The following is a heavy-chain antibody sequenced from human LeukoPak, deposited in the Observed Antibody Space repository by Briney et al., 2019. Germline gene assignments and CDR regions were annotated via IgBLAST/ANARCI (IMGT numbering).Heavy chain of an antibody. D-gene: IGHD1-26*01. CDR1: GGTFSSYT. V-gene: IGHV1-69*02. J-gene: IGHJ6*03. CDR3: ARAGWELRNYYYYMDV. CDR2: IIPILGIA. Sequence: SVKVSCKASGGTFSSYTISWVRQAPGQGLEWMGRIIPILGIANYAQKFQGRVTITADKSTSTAYMGLSSLRSEDTAVYYCARAGWELRNYYYYMDVWGKGTTVTVSS.